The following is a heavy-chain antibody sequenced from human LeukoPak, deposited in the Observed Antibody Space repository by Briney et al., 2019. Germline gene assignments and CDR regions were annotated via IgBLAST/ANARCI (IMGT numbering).Heavy chain of an antibody. CDR1: GYTFTGYY. CDR2: MNPNTGNT. Sequence: ASVKVSCKASGYTFTGYYMHWVRQAPGQGLEWMGWMNPNTGNTGYAQKFQGRVTMTRNTSISTAYMELSSLRSEDTAVYYCARDGDDSSGYYPTGFDYWGQGTLVTVSS. D-gene: IGHD3-22*01. CDR3: ARDGDDSSGYYPTGFDY. V-gene: IGHV1-8*02. J-gene: IGHJ4*02.